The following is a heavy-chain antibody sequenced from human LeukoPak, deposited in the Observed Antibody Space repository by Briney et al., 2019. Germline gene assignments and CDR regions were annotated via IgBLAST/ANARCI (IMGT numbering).Heavy chain of an antibody. CDR1: GGSFRGYY. J-gene: IGHJ4*02. CDR2: INHSGST. D-gene: IGHD4-17*01. Sequence: PSETLSFTCAVYGGSFRGYYWSWIRQPPGKGLEWIGEINHSGSTNYNPSLKSRVTISVDTSKNQFSLKLSSVTAADTAVCSCARGRYGDYERYFDYWGQGTLVTVSS. V-gene: IGHV4-34*01. CDR3: ARGRYGDYERYFDY.